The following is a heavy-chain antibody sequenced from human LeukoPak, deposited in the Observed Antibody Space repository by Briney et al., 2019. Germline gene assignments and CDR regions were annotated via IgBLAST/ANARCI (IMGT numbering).Heavy chain of an antibody. CDR2: IGGSGGTT. J-gene: IGHJ4*02. D-gene: IGHD6-19*01. Sequence: PSETLSLTCTVSGGSISASSYYWGWVRQAPGKGLEWVSDIGGSGGTTYYADSVKGRFTISRDNSKNTLYLQMNSLRAEDTAVYYCAKVGSAWYYFDYWGQGTLVTVSS. CDR1: GGSISASSYY. CDR3: AKVGSAWYYFDY. V-gene: IGHV3-23*01.